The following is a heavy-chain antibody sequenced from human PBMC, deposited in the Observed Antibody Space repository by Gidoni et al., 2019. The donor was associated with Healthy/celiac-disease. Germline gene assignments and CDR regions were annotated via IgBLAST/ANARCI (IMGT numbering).Heavy chain of an antibody. D-gene: IGHD6-19*01. Sequence: QVQLVESGGGVVQPGRSLRLSCAASGFTFSSYGLHWVRQAPGKGLEWVAVISYDGSNKYYADSVKGRFTISRDNSKNTLYLQMNSLRAEDTAVYYCAKVWGSGWTDGEFDYWGQGTLVTVSS. V-gene: IGHV3-30*18. CDR3: AKVWGSGWTDGEFDY. CDR1: GFTFSSYG. J-gene: IGHJ4*02. CDR2: ISYDGSNK.